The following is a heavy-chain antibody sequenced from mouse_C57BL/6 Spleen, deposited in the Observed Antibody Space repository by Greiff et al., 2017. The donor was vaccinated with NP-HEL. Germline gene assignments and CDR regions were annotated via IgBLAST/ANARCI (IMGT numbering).Heavy chain of an antibody. V-gene: IGHV14-4*01. J-gene: IGHJ2*01. CDR2: IDPENGDT. CDR3: TTVVATGFDY. Sequence: EVQRVESGAELVRPGASVKLSCTASGFNIKDDYMHWVKQRPEQGLEWIGWIDPENGDTEYASKFQGKATITADTSSNTAYLQLSSLTAEDTAVYYCTTVVATGFDYWGQGTTLTVSS. D-gene: IGHD1-1*01. CDR1: GFNIKDDY.